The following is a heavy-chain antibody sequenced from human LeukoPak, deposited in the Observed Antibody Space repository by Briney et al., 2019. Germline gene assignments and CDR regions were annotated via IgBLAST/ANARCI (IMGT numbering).Heavy chain of an antibody. Sequence: GSLRLSCAASGFTFSSYGMHWVRQAPGEGLEWVAFIRYDGSNKYYTDSVKGRFTISRDNSKNTLYLQMNSLRAEDTAVYYCAKWWFGGSSWYGRGTFDYWGQGTLVTVSS. J-gene: IGHJ4*02. D-gene: IGHD6-13*01. CDR3: AKWWFGGSSWYGRGTFDY. CDR1: GFTFSSYG. V-gene: IGHV3-30*02. CDR2: IRYDGSNK.